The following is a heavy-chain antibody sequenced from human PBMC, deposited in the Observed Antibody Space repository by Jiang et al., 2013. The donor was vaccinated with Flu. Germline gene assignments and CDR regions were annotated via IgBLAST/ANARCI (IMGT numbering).Heavy chain of an antibody. CDR1: GGSISSYY. J-gene: IGHJ2*01. CDR2: IYTSGST. CDR3: ARGDYYDSSGYYYGAGWYFGS. V-gene: IGHV4-4*09. D-gene: IGHD3-22*01. Sequence: VQLVESGPGLVKPSETLSLTCTVSGGSISSYYWSWIRQPPGKGLEWIGYIYTSGSTNYNPSLKSRVTISVDTSKNQFSLKLSSVTAADTAVYYCARGDYYDSSGYYYGAGWYFGSLGPWHPGHCLL.